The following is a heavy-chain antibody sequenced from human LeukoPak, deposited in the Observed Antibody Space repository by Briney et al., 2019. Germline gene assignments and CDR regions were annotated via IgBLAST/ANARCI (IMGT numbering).Heavy chain of an antibody. J-gene: IGHJ4*02. D-gene: IGHD3-22*01. CDR3: ARTRSSGCLTFDY. V-gene: IGHV3-48*01. Sequence: PGGSPRLSCAASEFTFSSYSMNWVRQAPGKGLEWVQYITNSGNSKSYADSVKGRFTISRDNTKNSLYLQMNGLRAEDTAVYYCARTRSSGCLTFDYWGQGILVTVSS. CDR1: EFTFSSYS. CDR2: ITNSGNSK.